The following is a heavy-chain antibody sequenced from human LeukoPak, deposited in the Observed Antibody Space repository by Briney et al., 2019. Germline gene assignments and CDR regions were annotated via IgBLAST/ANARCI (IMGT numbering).Heavy chain of an antibody. V-gene: IGHV1-69*02. CDR3: ARVDPFPGNH. CDR2: CIPILGIA. J-gene: IGHJ4*02. CDR1: GGTFSSFT. Sequence: SVKVSCKASGGTFSSFTISWVRQAPGQGLEWMGRCIPILGIANYAQKFQGRVTITADKSTSTAYMELSSLRSEDTAVYYCARVDPFPGNHWGQGTLVTVSS.